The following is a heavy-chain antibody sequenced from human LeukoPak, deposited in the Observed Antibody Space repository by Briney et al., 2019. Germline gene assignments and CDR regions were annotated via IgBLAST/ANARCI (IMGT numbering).Heavy chain of an antibody. CDR1: GFPFNAYW. D-gene: IGHD6-13*01. CDR2: IRQDGDTK. J-gene: IGHJ4*02. Sequence: GGSLRLSCAASGFPFNAYWMTWVRRAPGKGLEWVANIRQDGDTKYYVDSVKGRFTISRDNAMNSLYLQMNSLRAEDTAIYYCARSLPYGTTWYGRSDFWGQGTLVTVSS. V-gene: IGHV3-7*03. CDR3: ARSLPYGTTWYGRSDF.